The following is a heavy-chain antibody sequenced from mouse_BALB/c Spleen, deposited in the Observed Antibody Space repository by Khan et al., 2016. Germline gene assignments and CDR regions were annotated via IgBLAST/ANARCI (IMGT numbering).Heavy chain of an antibody. CDR1: GFDFSRYW. Sequence: EVKLLESGGGLVQPGGSLKLSCAASGFDFSRYWMSWVRQAPGKGLEWIGEINPDSSTINYTPSLKDKFIISRDNAKNTLYLQMSKVRSEDTALYYCARPGYYVSSLRVFDYWVQGTTLTVSS. V-gene: IGHV4-1*02. D-gene: IGHD1-1*01. J-gene: IGHJ2*01. CDR3: ARPGYYVSSLRVFDY. CDR2: INPDSSTI.